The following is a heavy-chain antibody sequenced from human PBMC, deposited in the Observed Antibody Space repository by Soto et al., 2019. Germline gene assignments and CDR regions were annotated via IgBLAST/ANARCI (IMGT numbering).Heavy chain of an antibody. J-gene: IGHJ4*02. CDR1: GFTFGDYA. V-gene: IGHV3-49*03. CDR2: IRSKAYGGTT. CDR3: TRDGYDILTGYYSLDY. D-gene: IGHD3-9*01. Sequence: GGSMRLSCTASGFTFGDYAMSWFRQAPGKGLEWVGFIRSKAYGGTTEYAASVKGRFTISRDDSKSIAYLQMNSLKTEDTAVYYCTRDGYDILTGYYSLDYWGQGTLVTVSS.